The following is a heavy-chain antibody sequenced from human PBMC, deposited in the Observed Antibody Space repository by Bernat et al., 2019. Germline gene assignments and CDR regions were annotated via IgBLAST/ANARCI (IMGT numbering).Heavy chain of an antibody. V-gene: IGHV3-23*01. Sequence: EVQLLESGGGLVQPGESLRLSCAASGFTFSNYAMSWVRQASGKGLEWVSIISASGGDTYYADSVKGRFTISRDNSKNTLYLQMNSLRAEDTAVYYCAGGGIATRRFDYWGQGTLVTVSS. CDR1: GFTFSNYA. CDR3: AGGGIATRRFDY. CDR2: ISASGGDT. J-gene: IGHJ4*02. D-gene: IGHD6-6*01.